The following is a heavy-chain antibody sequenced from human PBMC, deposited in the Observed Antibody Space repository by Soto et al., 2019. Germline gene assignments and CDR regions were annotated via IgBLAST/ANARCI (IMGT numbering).Heavy chain of an antibody. Sequence: ASVNVSCKASGYTFTGYYIHWVRQAPGQGLECMGWINPNSDDTNSAQKFQGRVTLTRDTSTGTGYMELSRLGSDDTAVYYCARDPGYSSIWTYFDYWGQGTLVTVSS. V-gene: IGHV1-2*02. CDR3: ARDPGYSSIWTYFDY. CDR2: INPNSDDT. CDR1: GYTFTGYY. D-gene: IGHD6-19*01. J-gene: IGHJ4*02.